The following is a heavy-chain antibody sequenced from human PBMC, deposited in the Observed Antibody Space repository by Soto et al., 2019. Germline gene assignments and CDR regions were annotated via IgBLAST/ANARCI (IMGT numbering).Heavy chain of an antibody. V-gene: IGHV3-30*18. CDR1: GFTFSTYG. Sequence: QVQLVESGGGEVQPGRSLTISCAASGFTFSTYGMHWVRQTPGKGLEWVAVISYDGTNKLYSDSVKGRFTISRDNFNNTLTLQMNSLRADDTAVYSCAKDLQSYGDYDYYCYGMDVWGLGTRVTVSS. D-gene: IGHD4-17*01. CDR2: ISYDGTNK. CDR3: AKDLQSYGDYDYYCYGMDV. J-gene: IGHJ6*02.